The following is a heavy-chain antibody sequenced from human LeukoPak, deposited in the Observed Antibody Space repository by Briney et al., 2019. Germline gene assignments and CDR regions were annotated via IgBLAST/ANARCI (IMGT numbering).Heavy chain of an antibody. Sequence: ASVKVSCMTSGYTFTTYHINWVRQATGQGLEWLGWMNPYNGDRGYAQKFQGRLSITSDTSISTAYMELSSLKSDDTAVYFCARTTSLTASGYDCWGQGTLVTVSS. D-gene: IGHD4-17*01. CDR2: MNPYNGDR. J-gene: IGHJ4*02. V-gene: IGHV1-8*03. CDR1: GYTFTTYH. CDR3: ARTTSLTASGYDC.